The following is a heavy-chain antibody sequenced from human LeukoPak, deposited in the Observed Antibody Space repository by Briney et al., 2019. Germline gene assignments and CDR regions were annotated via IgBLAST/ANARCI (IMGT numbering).Heavy chain of an antibody. J-gene: IGHJ4*02. CDR3: VRETGWFFDF. CDR1: GFSFRDRY. V-gene: IGHV3-11*04. D-gene: IGHD2-15*01. CDR2: ISPNSDNI. Sequence: GGSLRLSCAATGFSFRDRYVSWIRQAPGKGMEWVAYISPNSDNIHYADSVKGRFTISRDNAKNSLFLQVNSLRAEDTAVYYCVRETGWFFDFWGQGTLVIVSS.